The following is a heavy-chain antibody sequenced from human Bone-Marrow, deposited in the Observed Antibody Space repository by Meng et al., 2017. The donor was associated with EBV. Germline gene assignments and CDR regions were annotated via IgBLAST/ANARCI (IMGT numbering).Heavy chain of an antibody. D-gene: IGHD3-10*01. CDR2: IYYSGST. V-gene: IGHV4-30-4*01. Sequence: QLQDAGPGLLKHSQPLFLTSAVSGGSISRGGYFWSWIRQPPGKGLEWIGYIYYSGSTYYNPSLKSRVTISVDTSKNQFSLKLSSVTATDTAVYYCARGSMLRGVITWFGPWGQGTLVTVSS. CDR3: ARGSMLRGVITWFGP. CDR1: GGSISRGGYF. J-gene: IGHJ5*02.